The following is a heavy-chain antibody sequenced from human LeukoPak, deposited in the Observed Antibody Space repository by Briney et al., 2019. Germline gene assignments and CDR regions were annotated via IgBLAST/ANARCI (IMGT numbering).Heavy chain of an antibody. CDR3: ARERRFCTSTSCYCFFDY. D-gene: IGHD2-2*01. V-gene: IGHV3-64*01. CDR2: ISHNGGST. CDR1: GFTFSDYA. J-gene: IGHJ4*02. Sequence: GGSLRLSCAASGFTFSDYAMHWVRQAPGKGLEYVSAISHNGGSTYYAHSVKGRSTISRDNSKNTLYLQLGSLRDEDMAVYYCARERRFCTSTSCYCFFDYWGQGTLVTVSS.